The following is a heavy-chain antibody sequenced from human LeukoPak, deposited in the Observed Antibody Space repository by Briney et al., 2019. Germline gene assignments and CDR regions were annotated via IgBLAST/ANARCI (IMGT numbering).Heavy chain of an antibody. D-gene: IGHD3-10*01. CDR3: TRVPVGEELWDFYSYGVDV. V-gene: IGHV3-21*03. CDR2: ISSSSSYI. Sequence: KTGGSLRLSCAASGFTFSSYSMNWVRQAPGKGLEWVSSISSSSSYIYYADSVKGRFTISRDNAKNSLYLQMNSLKTEDTGVYFCTRVPVGEELWDFYSYGVDVWGQGTTVIVSS. J-gene: IGHJ6*02. CDR1: GFTFSSYS.